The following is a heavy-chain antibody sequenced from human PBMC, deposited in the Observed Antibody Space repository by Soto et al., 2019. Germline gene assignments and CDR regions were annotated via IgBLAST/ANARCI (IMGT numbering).Heavy chain of an antibody. CDR2: IYYRGST. J-gene: IGHJ3*02. CDR3: ARDLVNMSPDEAFDI. V-gene: IGHV4-59*01. CDR1: GGSIISYY. D-gene: IGHD2-21*01. Sequence: SETLSLTCTVSGGSIISYYWSWIRQPPGKGLEWIGYIYYRGSTNYNPSLKSRVTISVDTSKNQFSLRLTSVTAADTAMYYCARDLVNMSPDEAFDIWGQGTMVTVSS.